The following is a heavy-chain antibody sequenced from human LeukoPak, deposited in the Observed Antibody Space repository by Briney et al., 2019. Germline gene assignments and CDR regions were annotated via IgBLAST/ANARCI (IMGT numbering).Heavy chain of an antibody. CDR1: GFTFSSDA. CDR2: ISYDGSNK. J-gene: IGHJ4*02. Sequence: GGSLRLSCAASGFTFSSDAMHWVRQAPGKGLEWVAVISYDGSNKYYADSVKGRFTISRDNSKNTLYLQMNSLRAEDTAVYYCARDFSDDDILTAYSDFDYWGQGTLVTVSS. CDR3: ARDFSDDDILTAYSDFDY. V-gene: IGHV3-30*04. D-gene: IGHD3-9*01.